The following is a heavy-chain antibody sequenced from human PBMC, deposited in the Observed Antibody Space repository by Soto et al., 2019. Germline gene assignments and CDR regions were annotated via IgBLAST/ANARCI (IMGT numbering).Heavy chain of an antibody. CDR1: GGTFSSYA. J-gene: IGHJ4*02. Sequence: QVQLVQSGAEVKKPGSSVKVSCKASGGTFSSYAISWVRQAPGQGLEWMGGIIPIFGTANYAQKFQGRVTITADESTSTGYMELSSLGSEDTAVYYCARERITMVRGVIGRFDYWGQGTLVTVSS. V-gene: IGHV1-69*01. CDR2: IIPIFGTA. D-gene: IGHD3-10*01. CDR3: ARERITMVRGVIGRFDY.